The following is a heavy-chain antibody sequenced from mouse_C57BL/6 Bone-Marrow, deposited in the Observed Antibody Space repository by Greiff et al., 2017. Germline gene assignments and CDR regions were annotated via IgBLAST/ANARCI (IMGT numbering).Heavy chain of an antibody. D-gene: IGHD2-1*01. CDR2: IYPGNSDT. V-gene: IGHV1-5*01. Sequence: VQLQQSGTVMARPGASVKMSCKTSGYTFTSYWMHWVKQRPGQGLEWIGAIYPGNSDTSYNQKFKGKAKLTAVTSASTAYMELSSLTNEDSAVYYGTREGYGNYDYFDYWGQGTTLTVSS. CDR3: TREGYGNYDYFDY. CDR1: GYTFTSYW. J-gene: IGHJ2*01.